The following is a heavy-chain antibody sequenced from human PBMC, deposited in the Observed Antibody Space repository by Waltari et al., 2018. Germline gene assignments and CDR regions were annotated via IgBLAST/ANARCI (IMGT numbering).Heavy chain of an antibody. V-gene: IGHV3-21*01. CDR1: GVTSSSYS. D-gene: IGHD1-7*01. CDR2: ISSSSSYI. Sequence: EVQLVESGGGLVKPGGSLRLSCAASGVTSSSYSMNWVRHAPGKGLEWVSSISSSSSYIYYADSVKGRFTISRDNAKNTLYLQMNSLRAEDTAVYYCKWNYAHYGMDVWGQGTTVTVSS. CDR3: KWNYAHYGMDV. J-gene: IGHJ6*02.